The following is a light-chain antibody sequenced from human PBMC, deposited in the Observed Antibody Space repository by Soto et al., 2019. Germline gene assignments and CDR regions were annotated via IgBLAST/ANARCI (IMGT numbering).Light chain of an antibody. Sequence: QSVLTQPPSASGTPGQRVTISCSGSSSNIGSNYVYWYQHLPGTAPKLLIYRNNQQPSGVPDRFSGSKSGTSASLAISGLRSEDEADYYCAAWDDSLSGRVFGGGTKLTV. CDR1: SSNIGSNY. CDR2: RNN. V-gene: IGLV1-47*01. J-gene: IGLJ2*01. CDR3: AAWDDSLSGRV.